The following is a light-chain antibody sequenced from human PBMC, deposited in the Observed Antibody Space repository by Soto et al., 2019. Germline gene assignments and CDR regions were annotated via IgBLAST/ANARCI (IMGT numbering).Light chain of an antibody. V-gene: IGLV1-47*01. CDR2: RNN. CDR3: AAWDDSLSGYV. Sequence: VLTQPPSASGTPGQRVTISCSGSSSNIGSDYVYWYQQFPGTAPKLLIYRNNRRPSGVPDRFSGSKSGTSASLAISGLRSEDEADYYCAAWDDSLSGYVFGTGTKVTVL. J-gene: IGLJ1*01. CDR1: SSNIGSDY.